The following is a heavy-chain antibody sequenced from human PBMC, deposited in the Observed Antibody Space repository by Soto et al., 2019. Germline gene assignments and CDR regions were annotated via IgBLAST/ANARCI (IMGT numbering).Heavy chain of an antibody. Sequence: GGSLRLSCAASGFTFSSYWVQWVRQAPGKGLVWVSRINSDGSSTSYADSVKGRFTISRDNSKNTLYLQMNSLRAEDTAVYYCARELYGSGSYYYVMDFWGQGTTVTVSS. D-gene: IGHD3-10*01. CDR3: ARELYGSGSYYYVMDF. V-gene: IGHV3-74*01. J-gene: IGHJ6*02. CDR2: INSDGSST. CDR1: GFTFSSYW.